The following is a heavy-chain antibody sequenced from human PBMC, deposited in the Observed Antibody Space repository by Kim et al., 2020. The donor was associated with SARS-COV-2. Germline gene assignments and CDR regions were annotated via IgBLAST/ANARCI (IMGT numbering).Heavy chain of an antibody. V-gene: IGHV4-34*01. D-gene: IGHD4-17*01. J-gene: IGHJ2*01. Sequence: SETLSLTCAVYGGSFSGYYWSWIRQPPGKGLEWIGEINHSGSTNYNPSLKSRVTISVDTSKNQFSLKLSSVTAADTAVYYCARWADRGTVTPWYFDLWGRGTLVTVSS. CDR2: INHSGST. CDR3: ARWADRGTVTPWYFDL. CDR1: GGSFSGYY.